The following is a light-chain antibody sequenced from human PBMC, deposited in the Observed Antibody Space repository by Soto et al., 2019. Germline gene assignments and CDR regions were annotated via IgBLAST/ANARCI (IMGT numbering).Light chain of an antibody. Sequence: EIVLTQSPATLSLSPGERATLSCRASQSISSYLAWYQQKPGQAPRLLIYDASNRATDIPARFTGSGSGTDFTLTISSLEPADFAVYYCQQRSNWPPTFGQGTKLEI. V-gene: IGKV3-11*01. J-gene: IGKJ2*01. CDR2: DAS. CDR1: QSISSY. CDR3: QQRSNWPPT.